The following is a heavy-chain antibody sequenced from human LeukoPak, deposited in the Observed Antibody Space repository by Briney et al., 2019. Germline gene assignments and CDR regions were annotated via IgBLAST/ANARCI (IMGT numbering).Heavy chain of an antibody. Sequence: SVKVSCKASGGTFSSYAISWVRQAPGQGLEWMGGIIPIFGTANYAQKFQGRVTITADESTSTAYMELSSLRSEDTAVYYCARDRLSFSPGDYAPLGYMDVWGKGTTVTVSS. D-gene: IGHD4-17*01. J-gene: IGHJ6*03. V-gene: IGHV1-69*01. CDR1: GGTFSSYA. CDR3: ARDRLSFSPGDYAPLGYMDV. CDR2: IIPIFGTA.